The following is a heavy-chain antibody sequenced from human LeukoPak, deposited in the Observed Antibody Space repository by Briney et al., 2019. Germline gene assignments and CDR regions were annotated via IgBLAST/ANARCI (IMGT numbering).Heavy chain of an antibody. CDR3: ARRRITMVRGVIPKYWYFDL. J-gene: IGHJ2*01. V-gene: IGHV4-34*01. CDR1: GGSFSGYY. Sequence: SETLSLTCAVYGGSFSGYYWSWIRQPPGKGLEWIGEINHSGSTNYNPSLKSRVTISVDTSKNQFSLKLSSVTAADTAVYYCARRRITMVRGVIPKYWYFDLWGRGTLVTVSS. D-gene: IGHD3-10*01. CDR2: INHSGST.